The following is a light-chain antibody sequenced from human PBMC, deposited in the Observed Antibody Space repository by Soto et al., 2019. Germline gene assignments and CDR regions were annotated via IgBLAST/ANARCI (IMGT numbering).Light chain of an antibody. CDR1: QSISSW. CDR3: QHYNFWPHT. V-gene: IGKV1-5*01. J-gene: IGKJ5*01. CDR2: DAS. Sequence: DIQMTQSPSTLSASVGDRVTITCRASQSISSWLAWYQQKPGKAPKLLIYDASSLESGVPSRFSGSGSGTEFTLTISSLQSEDVSVYFCQHYNFWPHTFGQGTRLEIK.